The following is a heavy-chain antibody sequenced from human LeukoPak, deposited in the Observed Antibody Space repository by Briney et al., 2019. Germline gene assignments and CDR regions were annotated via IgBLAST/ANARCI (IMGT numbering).Heavy chain of an antibody. CDR3: ARLLDNDISGDPDTFDV. Sequence: SETLSLTCTVSGTSISSHYWTWIRQPPGKRLEWIGYVSYTGRTKYNPSLQSRVTISIDTSKSQFSLKLTSVTSADTAVYSCARLLDNDISGDPDTFDVWGQGTTVIVSS. CDR2: VSYTGRT. D-gene: IGHD3-22*01. J-gene: IGHJ3*01. CDR1: GTSISSHY. V-gene: IGHV4-59*11.